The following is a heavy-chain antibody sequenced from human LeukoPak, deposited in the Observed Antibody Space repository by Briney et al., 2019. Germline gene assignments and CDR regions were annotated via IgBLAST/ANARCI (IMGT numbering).Heavy chain of an antibody. D-gene: IGHD6-19*01. CDR2: INPNSGGT. CDR1: GYTFTANY. J-gene: IGHJ1*01. V-gene: IGHV1-2*02. Sequence: ASVKVSCKASGYTFTANYIHWVRQAPGQGLEWMGWINPNSGGTNHVQKFQGRVTMTRDTSISTAYMELSSLRSDDTAVYYCAREETGYSSGWYGDQYFQHWGQGTLVTVSS. CDR3: AREETGYSSGWYGDQYFQH.